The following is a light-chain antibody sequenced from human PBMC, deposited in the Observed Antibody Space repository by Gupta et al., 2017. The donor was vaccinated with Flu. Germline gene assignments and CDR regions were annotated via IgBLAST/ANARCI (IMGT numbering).Light chain of an antibody. Sequence: DIQMTQSPSSLSASVGDRVTITCQASEDINKYLNWYQQKPGKAPKLLIYDASSLEKGVPSRFSGSGSGTDFTFTISSRQPEDIGTYYCQQDENLLAITFGGGTKVEIK. J-gene: IGKJ4*01. CDR3: QQDENLLAIT. CDR2: DAS. V-gene: IGKV1-33*01. CDR1: EDINKY.